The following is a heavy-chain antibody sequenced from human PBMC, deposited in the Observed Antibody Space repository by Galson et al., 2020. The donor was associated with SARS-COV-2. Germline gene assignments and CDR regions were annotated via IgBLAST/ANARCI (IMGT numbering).Heavy chain of an antibody. J-gene: IGHJ5*02. V-gene: IGHV1-69*10. CDR2: IIPILGIA. Sequence: SVKVSCKASGGTFSSYAISWVRQPPGQGLEWMGGIIPILGIANYAQKFQGRVTITAYKSTSTAYMALSSLRSEDTAVYYCARAFWSGYDGVWFGPWGQGSLVTVSS. CDR1: GGTFSSYA. D-gene: IGHD3-3*01. CDR3: ARAFWSGYDGVWFGP.